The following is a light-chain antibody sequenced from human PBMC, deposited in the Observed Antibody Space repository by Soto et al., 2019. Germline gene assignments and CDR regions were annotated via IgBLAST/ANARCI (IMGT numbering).Light chain of an antibody. V-gene: IGKV4-1*01. Sequence: IVMTQPPDSLAVYLGERATINCKSSQSFLYSSNNKNYLAWYQQKPGQPPKLLIYWASTRESGVPDRFSGSGSGTDFTLTISSLQAEDVAVYYCQQYYSTPPTFGQGTKVDIK. CDR1: QSFLYSSNNKNY. J-gene: IGKJ1*01. CDR3: QQYYSTPPT. CDR2: WAS.